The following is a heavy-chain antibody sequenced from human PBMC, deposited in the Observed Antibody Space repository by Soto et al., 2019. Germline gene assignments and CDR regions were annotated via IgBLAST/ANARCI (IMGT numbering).Heavy chain of an antibody. D-gene: IGHD3-10*01. J-gene: IGHJ4*02. CDR3: VRDVSVSSGSFGGY. Sequence: QVQLVQSGAEVKKPGASVRVSCKASGYTFDSYGLNWVRQAPGQGLEWMGWISTHTGNTDYPQRFQGRVTMTTDKSTSTAFLDLRSLTSDDTGVYYCVRDVSVSSGSFGGYWGQGALVSVSS. CDR1: GYTFDSYG. CDR2: ISTHTGNT. V-gene: IGHV1-18*01.